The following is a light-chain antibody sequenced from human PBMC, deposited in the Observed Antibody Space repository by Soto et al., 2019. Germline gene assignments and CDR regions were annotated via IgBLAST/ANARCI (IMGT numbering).Light chain of an antibody. V-gene: IGLV2-14*03. CDR2: DVS. CDR3: SSFVGSSAPRVA. J-gene: IGLJ2*01. CDR1: SSDVGAYNF. Sequence: QSALTQPASVSGSPGQSITISCTGSSSDVGAYNFVSWYQQHPGKAPKLMIYDVSNRPSGVSNRFSGSKSGNTASLTISGLQAEDEADYYCSSFVGSSAPRVAFGGGTKLTVL.